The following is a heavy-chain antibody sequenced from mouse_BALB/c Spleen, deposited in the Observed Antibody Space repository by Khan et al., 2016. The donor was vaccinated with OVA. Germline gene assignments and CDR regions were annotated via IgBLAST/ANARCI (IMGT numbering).Heavy chain of an antibody. Sequence: QVQLQQSGAELARPGASVKMSCKASGYIFTSYMMHWVKQRPGQGLEWIGDINPSSGYNNYNQKFKDKATLTADKSSSTAYMQLSRLTSEDSAVYYCTRGGYGSFGDWGQGTLVTVSA. CDR1: GYIFTSYM. CDR2: INPSSGYN. D-gene: IGHD1-1*01. V-gene: IGHV1-4*01. J-gene: IGHJ3*01. CDR3: TRGGYGSFGD.